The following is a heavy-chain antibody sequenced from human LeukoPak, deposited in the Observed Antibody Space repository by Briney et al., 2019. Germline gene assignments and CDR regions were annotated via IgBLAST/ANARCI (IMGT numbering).Heavy chain of an antibody. V-gene: IGHV1-69*05. J-gene: IGHJ3*02. Sequence: SVKVSCKASGGTFSSYAISWVRQAPGQGLEWMGGIIPIFGTANYAQKFQGRVTITTDESTSTAYMELSSLRSEGTAVYYCAREHCSSTSCYDAFDIWGQGTMVTVSS. CDR3: AREHCSSTSCYDAFDI. CDR1: GGTFSSYA. D-gene: IGHD2-2*01. CDR2: IIPIFGTA.